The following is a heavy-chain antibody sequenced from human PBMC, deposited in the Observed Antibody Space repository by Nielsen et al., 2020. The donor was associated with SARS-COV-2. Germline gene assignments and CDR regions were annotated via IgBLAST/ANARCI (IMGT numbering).Heavy chain of an antibody. Sequence: SETLSLTCSVSGGSISRSSYFWGWIRQPPGKGLEWIGSIFNSGSTYYNPSLKSRVTISVDTSKNQLSLKLSSVTAADTAVFYCVRLTPMITFGGVIVRSPYYYYYMDVWGKGTTVTVSS. V-gene: IGHV4-39*01. CDR1: GGSISRSSYF. D-gene: IGHD3-16*02. J-gene: IGHJ6*03. CDR2: IFNSGST. CDR3: VRLTPMITFGGVIVRSPYYYYYMDV.